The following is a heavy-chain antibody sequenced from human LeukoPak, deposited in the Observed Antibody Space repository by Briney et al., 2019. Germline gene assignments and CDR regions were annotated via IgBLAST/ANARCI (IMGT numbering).Heavy chain of an antibody. CDR3: GRAGSRSPGPTYYSGLDV. CDR2: INPNSGGT. Sequence: GASVKVSCKASGYSFSNYYIHWVRQAPGQGLEWMGWINPNSGGTNDAHNFQGRVTMTRDTSITTVYLELSGLRSDDTAVYYCGRAGSRSPGPTYYSGLDVWGQGTTVTVSS. D-gene: IGHD6-6*01. V-gene: IGHV1-2*02. J-gene: IGHJ6*02. CDR1: GYSFSNYY.